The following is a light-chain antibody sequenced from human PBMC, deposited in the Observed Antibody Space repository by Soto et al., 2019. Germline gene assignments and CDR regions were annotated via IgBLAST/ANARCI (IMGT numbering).Light chain of an antibody. CDR1: QSVSNNY. J-gene: IGKJ1*01. CDR3: QLYVCSPRS. V-gene: IGKV3-20*01. CDR2: GAS. Sequence: GLSKSGGTLSLYREERGTLSWGASQSVSNNYLAWCQQKPGQAPRLLIYGASNRATGIPDRFSGSGSGTDFSLKVVMGEPEDFSGYVCQLYVCSPRSFGQGAKGDIK.